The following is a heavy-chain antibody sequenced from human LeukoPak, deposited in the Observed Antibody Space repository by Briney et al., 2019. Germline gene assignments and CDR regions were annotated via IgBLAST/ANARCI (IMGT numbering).Heavy chain of an antibody. CDR1: GGAIISGAYY. CDR2: IYYTGST. Sequence: PSETLSLTCTVSGGAIISGAYYWNWIRQHPGTGLEWIGYIYYTGSTYYNPSLKSRVTISVDTSKNQLSLRLSPAAAADTAVYYCASLPRSGFPYYLDCWGQGTLVTVSS. D-gene: IGHD3-3*01. V-gene: IGHV4-30-4*08. J-gene: IGHJ4*02. CDR3: ASLPRSGFPYYLDC.